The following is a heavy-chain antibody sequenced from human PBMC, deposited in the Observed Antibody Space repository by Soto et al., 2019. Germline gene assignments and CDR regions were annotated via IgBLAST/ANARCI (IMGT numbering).Heavy chain of an antibody. CDR1: GFAFTSYW. D-gene: IGHD1-26*01. J-gene: IGHJ4*02. Sequence: GGSLRLSCEASGFAFTSYWMHWVRQAPGKGLVWVAGVKSDGTTATYADSVRGRFTISRDNAKNTLYLQMNSLSAEDTAVYYCASSGGWGQGTLVTVSS. V-gene: IGHV3-74*01. CDR2: VKSDGTTA. CDR3: ASSGG.